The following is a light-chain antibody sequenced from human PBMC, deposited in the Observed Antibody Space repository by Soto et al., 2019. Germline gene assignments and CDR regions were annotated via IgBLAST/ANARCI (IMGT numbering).Light chain of an antibody. CDR1: QSVGSN. CDR2: GAS. J-gene: IGKJ1*01. CDR3: QQYNDWPPLT. V-gene: IGKV3-15*01. Sequence: EIVMTQSPATLSVSPGERATLSCRASQSVGSNLAWYQQIPGQAPRLLIYGASTRATGIPARFSGSGSGTEFTLTITSLQSEDXXLYYCQQYNDWPPLTFGQGTKVDIK.